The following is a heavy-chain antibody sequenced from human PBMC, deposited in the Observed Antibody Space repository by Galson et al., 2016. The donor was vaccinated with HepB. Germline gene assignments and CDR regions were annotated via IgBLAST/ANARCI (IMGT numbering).Heavy chain of an antibody. Sequence: SETLSLTCTVSGSSISSSSYYWSWIRQSPGKGLEWIGYIYYTELTNNNPSLKSRVTISVDTSKNEFSLKLSSVTAADTALYYCARASRNYRSGPEGAFDIWGQGTMVTVPS. CDR3: ARASRNYRSGPEGAFDI. CDR1: GSSISSSSYY. V-gene: IGHV4-61*01. CDR2: IYYTELT. J-gene: IGHJ3*02. D-gene: IGHD6-19*01.